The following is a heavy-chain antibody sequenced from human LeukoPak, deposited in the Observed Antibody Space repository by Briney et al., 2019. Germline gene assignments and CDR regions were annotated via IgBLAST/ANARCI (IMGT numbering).Heavy chain of an antibody. CDR3: ARVRFSSGWYIAFDI. Sequence: ASVKVSCKASGYTFTSYYMHWVRQAPGQGLEWMGIINPSGGSTTYAQKFQGRVTMTRDTSTTTVYMELSSPRSEDTAVYYCARVRFSSGWYIAFDIWGQGTMVTVFS. CDR2: INPSGGST. D-gene: IGHD6-19*01. CDR1: GYTFTSYY. V-gene: IGHV1-46*01. J-gene: IGHJ3*02.